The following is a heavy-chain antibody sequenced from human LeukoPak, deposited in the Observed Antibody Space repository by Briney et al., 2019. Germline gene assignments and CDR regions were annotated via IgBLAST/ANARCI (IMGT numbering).Heavy chain of an antibody. V-gene: IGHV1-69*13. CDR2: IIPIFGTA. J-gene: IGHJ6*03. Sequence: ASVKVSCKASGGTFSSYAISWVRQAPGQGLEWMGGIIPIFGTANYAQKFQGRVTITADESTSTAYMELSSLRSEDTAVYYCVTLHRAVARTKYYYYMDVWGKGTTVTISS. CDR3: VTLHRAVARTKYYYYMDV. CDR1: GGTFSSYA. D-gene: IGHD6-19*01.